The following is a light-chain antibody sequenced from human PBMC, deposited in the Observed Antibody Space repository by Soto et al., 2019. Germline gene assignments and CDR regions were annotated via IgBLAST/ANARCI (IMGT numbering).Light chain of an antibody. CDR1: QDINIY. Sequence: DIQMTQSPSSLSASVGDRVTITCRASQDINIYLNWYQQRPGKAPNLLIYTASSLQSGVPSRFSGSVSGTDFSLTITSLQPEDFATYFCQQSHSTPLTFGGGTKVEIK. CDR3: QQSHSTPLT. CDR2: TAS. J-gene: IGKJ4*01. V-gene: IGKV1-39*01.